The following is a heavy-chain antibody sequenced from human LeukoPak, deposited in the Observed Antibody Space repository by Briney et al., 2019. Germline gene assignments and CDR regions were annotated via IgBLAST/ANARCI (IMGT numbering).Heavy chain of an antibody. V-gene: IGHV3-53*04. CDR3: ARGDRAFDI. Sequence: HPGGSLRLSCAASGFTVISNYMSWVRQAPGKGLEWVSVIYSGGSTYYADSVKGRFTISRHNSNNTLYLQMNSLRAEDTAVYYCARGDRAFDIWGQGTMVTVSS. CDR1: GFTVISNY. J-gene: IGHJ3*02. D-gene: IGHD3-16*01. CDR2: IYSGGST.